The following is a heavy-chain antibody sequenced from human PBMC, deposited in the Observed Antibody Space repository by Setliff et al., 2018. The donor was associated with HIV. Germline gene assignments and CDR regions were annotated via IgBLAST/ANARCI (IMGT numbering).Heavy chain of an antibody. J-gene: IGHJ3*02. V-gene: IGHV3-33*01. Sequence: GESLKISCAASGFTFSTYGMHWVRQAPGKGLEWVAIIWFDGSKTYYADSVEGQFTISRDNSKNTLYLQMNSLRAGDTAVYYCATFYSGYDLDAFDIWGQGTMVTVSS. CDR2: IWFDGSKT. CDR3: ATFYSGYDLDAFDI. CDR1: GFTFSTYG. D-gene: IGHD5-12*01.